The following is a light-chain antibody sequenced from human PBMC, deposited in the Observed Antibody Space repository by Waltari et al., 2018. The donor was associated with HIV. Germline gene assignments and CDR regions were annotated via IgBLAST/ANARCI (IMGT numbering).Light chain of an antibody. CDR2: GVS. V-gene: IGKV3-15*01. CDR1: QGVNSN. Sequence: EVVMTQSPATLSASPGERATLSCRASQGVNSNLAWYQQRPGQALRLLIYGVSTRATGVPARFSGSGSGTDFTLTISSLQSEDFAVYYCQQCNNWPLTFGGGTKVEIK. CDR3: QQCNNWPLT. J-gene: IGKJ4*01.